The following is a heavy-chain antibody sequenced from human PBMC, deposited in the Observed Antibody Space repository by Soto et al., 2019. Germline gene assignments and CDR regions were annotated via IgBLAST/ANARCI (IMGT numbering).Heavy chain of an antibody. Sequence: VKVSCKASGGTFSSYAISWVRQAPGQGLEWMGWINPNSGGTNYAQKFQGWVTMTRDTSISTAYMELSRLRSDDTAVYYCARGRVLRFLEWYYYYYYYGMDVWGQGTKVTVSS. CDR3: ARGRVLRFLEWYYYYYYYGMDV. CDR1: GGTFSSYA. CDR2: INPNSGGT. D-gene: IGHD3-3*01. V-gene: IGHV1-2*04. J-gene: IGHJ6*02.